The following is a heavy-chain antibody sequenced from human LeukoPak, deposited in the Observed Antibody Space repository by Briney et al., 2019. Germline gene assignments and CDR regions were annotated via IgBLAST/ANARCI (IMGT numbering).Heavy chain of an antibody. CDR1: GGSISSYY. J-gene: IGHJ4*02. Sequence: SETLSLTCTVSGGSISSYYWSWIRQPPGKGLEWIGYIYYSGSTNYNPSLKSRVTISVDTSKNQFSLKLSSVTAADTAVYYCARQDHCSGGSCYPNFDYWGQGTLVTVSS. V-gene: IGHV4-59*01. CDR2: IYYSGST. D-gene: IGHD2-15*01. CDR3: ARQDHCSGGSCYPNFDY.